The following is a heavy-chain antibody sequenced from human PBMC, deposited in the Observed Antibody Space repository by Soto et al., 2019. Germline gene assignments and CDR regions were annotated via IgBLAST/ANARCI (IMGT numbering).Heavy chain of an antibody. D-gene: IGHD3-10*01. CDR1: GGSFSGYY. Sequence: KTSETLSLTCAVYGGSFSGYYWSWIRQPPGKGLEWIGEINHSGSTNYNPSLKSRVTISVDTSKNQFSLKLSSVTAADTAVYYCARGGYGSGTTRLDYWGQGTLVTVSS. CDR2: INHSGST. CDR3: ARGGYGSGTTRLDY. J-gene: IGHJ4*02. V-gene: IGHV4-34*01.